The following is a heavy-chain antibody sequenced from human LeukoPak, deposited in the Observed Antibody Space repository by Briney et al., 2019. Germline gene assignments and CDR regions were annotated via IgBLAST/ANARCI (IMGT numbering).Heavy chain of an antibody. V-gene: IGHV3-7*03. CDR3: AKTLYYYYYGMDV. CDR2: IKLDGSEK. CDR1: GFTFGKYW. Sequence: GGSLRLSCVASGFTFGKYWMSWVRQAPGKGLEWVANIKLDGSEKNYVDSVKGRFTISRDNSKNTLYLQMNSLRAEDTAVYSCAKTLYYYYYGMDVWGQGTTVTVSS. J-gene: IGHJ6*02.